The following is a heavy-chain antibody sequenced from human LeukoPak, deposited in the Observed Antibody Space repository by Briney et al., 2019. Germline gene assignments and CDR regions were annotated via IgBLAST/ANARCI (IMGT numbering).Heavy chain of an antibody. CDR3: ARDTDVARGLGY. Sequence: GGSLRLSCAASGFTFSSYGMHWARQAPGKGLEWVAVIWYDGSNKYYADSVKGRFTISRDNSKDTLYLQMNSLRAGDTAVYYCARDTDVARGLGYWGQGTLVTVSS. CDR1: GFTFSSYG. J-gene: IGHJ4*02. CDR2: IWYDGSNK. V-gene: IGHV3-33*01. D-gene: IGHD5-12*01.